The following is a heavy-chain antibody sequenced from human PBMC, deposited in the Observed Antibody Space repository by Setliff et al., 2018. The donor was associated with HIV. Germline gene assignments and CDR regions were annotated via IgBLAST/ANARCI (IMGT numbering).Heavy chain of an antibody. CDR2: INHSGST. CDR3: ARSWGSGSYPY. V-gene: IGHV4-34*01. CDR1: GYSISSGYY. Sequence: PSETLSLTCAVSGYSISSGYYWSWIRQPPGKGLEWIGEINHSGSTSYNPSLKSRVTISVDTSKNQFSLKLTSVTAADTAVYYCARSWGSGSYPYWGQGTLVTVSS. D-gene: IGHD3-10*01. J-gene: IGHJ4*02.